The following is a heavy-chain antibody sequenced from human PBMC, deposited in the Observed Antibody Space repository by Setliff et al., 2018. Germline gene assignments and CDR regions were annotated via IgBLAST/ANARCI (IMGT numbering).Heavy chain of an antibody. V-gene: IGHV4-34*01. CDR2: ISHNGKV. Sequence: SETLSLTCDIKGGAVSGFYWSWIRQTPGKDLEWIGEISHNGKVSSSPSLKSRVTISVDRAKNHFSLKLTSVTAADTAMYYCARARWWPLLDYYMDVWGKGTTVTVSS. J-gene: IGHJ6*03. CDR3: ARARWWPLLDYYMDV. D-gene: IGHD2-8*02. CDR1: GGAVSGFY.